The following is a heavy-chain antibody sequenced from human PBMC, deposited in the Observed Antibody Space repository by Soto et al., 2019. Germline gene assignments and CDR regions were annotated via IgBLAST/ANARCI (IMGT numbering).Heavy chain of an antibody. J-gene: IGHJ4*02. Sequence: ASVKVSCKASGYTFSSYGVSWVRQAPGQGPEWMGWISGYNGKTKSAQKFQGRVTLTTDTSTTTVYMELRSLRSDDTAVYYCARDKMIDSFGLGNFDLWGQGTAVTVSS. D-gene: IGHD3-10*01. V-gene: IGHV1-18*04. CDR1: GYTFSSYG. CDR3: ARDKMIDSFGLGNFDL. CDR2: ISGYNGKT.